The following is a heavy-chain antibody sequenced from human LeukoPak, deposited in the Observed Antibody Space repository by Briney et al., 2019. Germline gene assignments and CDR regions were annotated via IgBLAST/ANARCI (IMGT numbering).Heavy chain of an antibody. CDR1: GFTFSSYS. D-gene: IGHD4-17*01. CDR2: ISSSSSTI. J-gene: IGHJ4*02. Sequence: GGSLRLSCAASGFTFSSYSMNWVRQAPGKGLEWVSYISSSSSTIYYADSVKGRFTISRDNAKNSLYLQMNSLRAEDTAVYYCARDSPYGDYEVDYWGQGTLVTVSS. CDR3: ARDSPYGDYEVDY. V-gene: IGHV3-48*04.